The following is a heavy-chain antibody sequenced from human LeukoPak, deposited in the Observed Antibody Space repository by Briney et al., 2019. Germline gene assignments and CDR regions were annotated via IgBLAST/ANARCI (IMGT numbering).Heavy chain of an antibody. CDR1: GFTFSDYY. J-gene: IGHJ3*02. V-gene: IGHV3-11*04. CDR2: ISSSGSTI. D-gene: IGHD3-22*01. Sequence: GGSLRLSCAASGFTFSDYYMSWIRQAPGKGLEWVSYISSSGSTIYYADSVKGRFTISRDNSKNTLYLQMNSLRAEDTAVYYCPKDLWYYDSSGYLDAFDIWGQGTMVTVSS. CDR3: PKDLWYYDSSGYLDAFDI.